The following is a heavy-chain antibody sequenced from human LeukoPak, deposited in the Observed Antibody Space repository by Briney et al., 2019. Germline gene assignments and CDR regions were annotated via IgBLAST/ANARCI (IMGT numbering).Heavy chain of an antibody. V-gene: IGHV3-9*01. CDR3: ARAGYSSSWTPDNRLDY. CDR1: GFTFGDYA. Sequence: PGGSLRLSCAASGFTFGDYAMHWVRQAPGKGLEWVSGISWNSDSIGYADSVKGRFTISRDNAKNSLYLQMNSLRAEDTAVYYCARAGYSSSWTPDNRLDYWGQGTLVTVSS. J-gene: IGHJ4*02. CDR2: ISWNSDSI. D-gene: IGHD6-13*01.